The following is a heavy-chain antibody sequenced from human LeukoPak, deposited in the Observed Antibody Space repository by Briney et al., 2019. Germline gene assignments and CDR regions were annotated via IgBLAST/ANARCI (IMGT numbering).Heavy chain of an antibody. J-gene: IGHJ4*02. V-gene: IGHV1-18*01. CDR2: ISAYNGNT. Sequence: ASVKVSCKASGYTFTSYGISWVRQAPGQGLEWMGWISAYNGNTNYTQKLQGRVTMTTDTSTSTAYMELRSLRSDDTAVYYCARQMTTVTTLDYWGQGTLVTVSS. CDR1: GYTFTSYG. CDR3: ARQMTTVTTLDY. D-gene: IGHD4-17*01.